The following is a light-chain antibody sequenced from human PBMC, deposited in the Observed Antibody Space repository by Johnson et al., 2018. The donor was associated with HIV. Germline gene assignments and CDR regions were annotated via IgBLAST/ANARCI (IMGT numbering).Light chain of an antibody. J-gene: IGLJ1*01. V-gene: IGLV1-51*01. Sequence: QAALTQPPSVSAAPGQTVTISCSGSSSNVGSSFVSWYRQLPGTAPKLLIYDNNKRPSGIPDRFSGSKSGTSATLGITGLQTGDEADYYCGTWDSSLSAYVFGTGTKVTVL. CDR2: DNN. CDR3: GTWDSSLSAYV. CDR1: SSNVGSSF.